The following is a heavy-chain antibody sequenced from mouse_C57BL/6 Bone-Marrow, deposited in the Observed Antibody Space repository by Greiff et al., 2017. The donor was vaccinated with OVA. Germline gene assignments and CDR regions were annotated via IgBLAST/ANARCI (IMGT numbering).Heavy chain of an antibody. D-gene: IGHD1-1*01. Sequence: DVKLQESGPGLAKPSQTLSLTCSVTGYSITSDYWNWIRKFPGNKLEYMGYISYSGSTYYNPSLKSRISITRDTSKNQYYLQLNSVTTEDTATYYCARYRDYYGSSYDWYFDVWGTGTTVTVSS. J-gene: IGHJ1*03. CDR2: ISYSGST. V-gene: IGHV3-8*01. CDR3: ARYRDYYGSSYDWYFDV. CDR1: GYSITSDY.